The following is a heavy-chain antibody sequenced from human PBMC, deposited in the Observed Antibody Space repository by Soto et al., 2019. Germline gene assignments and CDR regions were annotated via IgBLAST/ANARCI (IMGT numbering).Heavy chain of an antibody. CDR3: ARAVLRYFDWLLRGDYYYGMDV. V-gene: IGHV6-1*01. Sequence: SQTLSLTCAISGDRVSSNSAAWNWIRQSPSRGLEWLGRTYYRSKWYNDYAVSVKSRITINPDTSKNQFSLQLNSVTPEDTAVYYCARAVLRYFDWLLRGDYYYGMDVWGQGTTVTVSS. CDR1: GDRVSSNSAA. CDR2: TYYRSKWYN. J-gene: IGHJ6*02. D-gene: IGHD3-9*01.